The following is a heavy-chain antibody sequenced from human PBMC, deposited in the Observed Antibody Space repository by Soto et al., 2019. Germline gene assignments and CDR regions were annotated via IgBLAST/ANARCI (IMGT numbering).Heavy chain of an antibody. CDR3: AREEACPTANWFDP. Sequence: QVQLQESGPGLVKPSETLSLTCTVSGGSLSSYQWSWIRQPAGKGLEWIGRIYTSGNTNYNPSLKSRVTISLDTSKNRFSLKLSSVTAADTAVYYGAREEACPTANWFDPLGQGTLVTVSS. CDR2: IYTSGNT. V-gene: IGHV4-4*07. J-gene: IGHJ5*02. CDR1: GGSLSSYQ.